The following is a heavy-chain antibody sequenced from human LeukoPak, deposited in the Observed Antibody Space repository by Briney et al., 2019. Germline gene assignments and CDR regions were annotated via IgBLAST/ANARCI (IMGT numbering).Heavy chain of an antibody. V-gene: IGHV4-39*07. J-gene: IGHJ4*02. CDR2: IYYSGNT. D-gene: IGHD5-18*01. CDR1: GVSISSSNSY. Sequence: SETLSLTCTVSGVSISSSNSYWGWIRQPPGKGLEWIGSIYYSGNTYYNASLKSQVSISIDTSKNQFSLKLSSVTAADTAVYYCARAKRGYSYGYRRNELPYFFDYWGQGTLVTVSS. CDR3: ARAKRGYSYGYRRNELPYFFDY.